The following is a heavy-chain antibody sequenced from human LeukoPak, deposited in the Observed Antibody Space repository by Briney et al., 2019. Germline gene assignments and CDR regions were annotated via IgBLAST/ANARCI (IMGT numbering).Heavy chain of an antibody. J-gene: IGHJ3*02. V-gene: IGHV3-9*01. Sequence: GGSLRLSCAASGFTFDDYAMPWVRQAPGKGLEWVSGISWNSGSIGYADSVKGRFTISRDNAKNSLYLQMNSLRAEDTALYYCAKLTYSSIVVRRDAFDIWGQGTMVTVSS. D-gene: IGHD6-13*01. CDR1: GFTFDDYA. CDR2: ISWNSGSI. CDR3: AKLTYSSIVVRRDAFDI.